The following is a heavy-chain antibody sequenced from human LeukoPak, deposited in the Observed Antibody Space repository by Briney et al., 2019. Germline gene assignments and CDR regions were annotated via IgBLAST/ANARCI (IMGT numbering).Heavy chain of an antibody. J-gene: IGHJ3*02. CDR3: AKDFSSSGHSSSWLMGEPFDI. CDR1: GFTFSSYA. D-gene: IGHD6-13*01. Sequence: GVSLRLSCAASGFTFSSYAMSWVRQAPGKGLEWVSAISGSGGRTYYADSVKGRFTISRDNSKNTLYLQMNSLRAEDTAVYYCAKDFSSSGHSSSWLMGEPFDIWGQATMVTVRS. CDR2: ISGSGGRT. V-gene: IGHV3-23*01.